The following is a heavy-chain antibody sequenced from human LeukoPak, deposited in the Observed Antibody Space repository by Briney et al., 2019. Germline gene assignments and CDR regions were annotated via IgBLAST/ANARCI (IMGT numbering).Heavy chain of an antibody. D-gene: IGHD3-10*01. CDR3: ASMFRGVITPYYLDY. J-gene: IGHJ4*02. V-gene: IGHV3-21*01. Sequence: PGGSLRLSCAASGFTFSSYSMNWVRQAPGKGLEWVSSISSSSSYIYYADSVKGRFTISRDNAKNSLYLQMNSLRAEDTAVYYCASMFRGVITPYYLDYWAREPWSPSPQ. CDR1: GFTFSSYS. CDR2: ISSSSSYI.